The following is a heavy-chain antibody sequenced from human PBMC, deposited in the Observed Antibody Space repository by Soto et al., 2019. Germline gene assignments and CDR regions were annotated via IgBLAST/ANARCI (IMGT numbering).Heavy chain of an antibody. D-gene: IGHD3-22*01. J-gene: IGHJ4*02. CDR3: ARTAYYYDGSGYLYYFDK. CDR2: IYYSGST. CDR1: GGSISTYY. Sequence: SETLSLTCTVSGGSISTYYWSWIRQPPGKGLEWIGYIYYSGSTNYNPSLKSRVTISVDTSKNQFSLKLSSVTAADTAVYYCARTAYYYDGSGYLYYFDKWGQGTLVTVSS. V-gene: IGHV4-59*01.